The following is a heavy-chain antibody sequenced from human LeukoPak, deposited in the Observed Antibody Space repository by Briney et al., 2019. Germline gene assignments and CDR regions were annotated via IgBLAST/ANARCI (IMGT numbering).Heavy chain of an antibody. CDR2: ISSSSSYI. J-gene: IGHJ4*02. CDR1: GFTFSSYS. V-gene: IGHV3-21*01. D-gene: IGHD2-15*01. Sequence: PGGSLRLSCAASGFTFSSYSMNWVRQAPGKGLEWVSSISSSSSYIYYADSVKGRFTISRDNAKNSLYLQMNSLRAKDTAVYYCARGLPYCSGGSCYPMTFDYWGQGTLVTVSS. CDR3: ARGLPYCSGGSCYPMTFDY.